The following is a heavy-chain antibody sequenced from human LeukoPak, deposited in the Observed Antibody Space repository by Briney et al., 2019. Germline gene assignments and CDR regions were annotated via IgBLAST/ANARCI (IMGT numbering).Heavy chain of an antibody. Sequence: SETLSLTCTISGGSIRNYYWSWIRQPPGKGLECIGYIHYSGSTSYNPSLKSRVSISVDTSKNQFSLKLSSVTAADTAVYYCARPSVGEGDLSFHDAFNIWGQGTMVTVSS. CDR1: GGSIRNYY. CDR3: ARPSVGEGDLSFHDAFNI. V-gene: IGHV4-59*08. J-gene: IGHJ3*02. D-gene: IGHD3-16*02. CDR2: IHYSGST.